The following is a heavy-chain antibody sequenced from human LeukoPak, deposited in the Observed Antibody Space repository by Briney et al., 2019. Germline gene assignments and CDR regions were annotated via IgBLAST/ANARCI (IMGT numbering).Heavy chain of an antibody. CDR2: IYYSGST. CDR3: AGQVAYNAFDI. V-gene: IGHV4-39*01. J-gene: IGHJ3*02. Sequence: SETLSLTCTVSGGSISSSSYYWGWIRQPPGKGLEWIGSIYYSGSTYYNPSLKSRVTISVDTSKNQFSLKLSSVTAADTAVYYCAGQVAYNAFDIWGQGTMVTVSS. CDR1: GGSISSSSYY. D-gene: IGHD3-16*01.